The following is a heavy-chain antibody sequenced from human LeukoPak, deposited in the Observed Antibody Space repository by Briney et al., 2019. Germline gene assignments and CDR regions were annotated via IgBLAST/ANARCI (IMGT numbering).Heavy chain of an antibody. CDR2: IYYSGST. V-gene: IGHV4-59*01. Sequence: SETLSLTCTVSGGSISGYYWSWIRQPPGKGLEWIGYIYYSGSTNYNPSLKSRVTISVDTSKNQFSLKLSSVTAADTAVYYCARDPGYYDSSGYYRDAFDIWGQGTMVTVSS. D-gene: IGHD3-22*01. J-gene: IGHJ3*02. CDR1: GGSISGYY. CDR3: ARDPGYYDSSGYYRDAFDI.